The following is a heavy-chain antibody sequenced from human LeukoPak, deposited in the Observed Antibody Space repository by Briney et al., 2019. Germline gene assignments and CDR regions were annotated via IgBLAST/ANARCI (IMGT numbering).Heavy chain of an antibody. Sequence: GGSLRLSCAASGFTFSSYGMHWVRQAPGKGLEGVAFIRYDGSNKYYADSVKGRFTISRDNSKNTLYLQMNSLRAEDTAVYYCAKGPLWFGESPGLIDYWGQGTLVTVSS. CDR1: GFTFSSYG. CDR3: AKGPLWFGESPGLIDY. J-gene: IGHJ4*02. V-gene: IGHV3-30*02. D-gene: IGHD3-10*01. CDR2: IRYDGSNK.